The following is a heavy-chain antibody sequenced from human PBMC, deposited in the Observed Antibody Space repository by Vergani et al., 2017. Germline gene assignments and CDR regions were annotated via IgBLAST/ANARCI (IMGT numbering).Heavy chain of an antibody. CDR3: AGIGSSWERVDY. CDR2: IYYSGST. V-gene: IGHV4-39*01. J-gene: IGHJ4*02. D-gene: IGHD6-13*01. Sequence: QLQLQESGPGLVKPSETLSLTCTVSGGSISSSSYYWGWIRQPPGKGLEWIGSIYYSGSTYYNPSLKSRVTISIDTSKNQFSLKLSSVTAADTAVYYCAGIGSSWERVDYWGQGTLVTVSS. CDR1: GGSISSSSYY.